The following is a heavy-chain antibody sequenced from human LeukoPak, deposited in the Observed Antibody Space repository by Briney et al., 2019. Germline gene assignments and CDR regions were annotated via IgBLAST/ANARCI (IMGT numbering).Heavy chain of an antibody. V-gene: IGHV4-30-2*01. CDR3: ARQGISLNWFDP. D-gene: IGHD6-13*01. CDR2: IYHSGST. Sequence: SETLSLTCTVSGGSISSGGYYWSWIRQPPGKGLEWIGYIYHSGSTYYNPSLKSRVTISVDRSKNQFSLKLSSVTAADTAVYYCARQGISLNWFDPWGQGTLVTVSS. CDR1: GGSISSGGYY. J-gene: IGHJ5*02.